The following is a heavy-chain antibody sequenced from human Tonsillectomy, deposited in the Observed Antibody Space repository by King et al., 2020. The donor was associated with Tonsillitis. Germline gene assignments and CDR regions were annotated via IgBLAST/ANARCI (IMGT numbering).Heavy chain of an antibody. CDR1: GFIFSNYW. J-gene: IGHJ4*02. CDR3: AHYDLWSGYAFDD. CDR2: IKHDGIDK. D-gene: IGHD3/OR15-3a*01. V-gene: IGHV3-7*01. Sequence: VQLVESGGGLVQPGGSLRLSCGASGFIFSNYWMSWVRQTPGKGLEWVANIKHDGIDKHYMDSVKGRFTISRDNSKNLLYLQMDSLRVEDTAVYYCAHYDLWSGYAFDDWGQGTLVTVSS.